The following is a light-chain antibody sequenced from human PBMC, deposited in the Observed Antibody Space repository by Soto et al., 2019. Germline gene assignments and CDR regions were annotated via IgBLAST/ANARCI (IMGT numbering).Light chain of an antibody. J-gene: IGKJ3*01. CDR3: QQHFNWPLTWT. CDR1: QSIRTN. CDR2: GAS. Sequence: ESVLIQSPATLSVTEGGTVTLSCRASQSIRTNVAWYQQIPGQAPRLLVYGASTRATGVPARFSGSGSGIEFTLTISSLQSEDSAVYYCQQHFNWPLTWTFGPGTQVEMK. V-gene: IGKV3-15*01.